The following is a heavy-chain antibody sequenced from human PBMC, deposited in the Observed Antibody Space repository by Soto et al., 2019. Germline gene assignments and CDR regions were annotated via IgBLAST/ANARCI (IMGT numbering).Heavy chain of an antibody. V-gene: IGHV3-33*01. CDR3: ARDRRFLEWLDY. CDR2: IWFDGSIK. D-gene: IGHD3-3*01. J-gene: IGHJ4*02. CDR1: GFKFSTYG. Sequence: QVQVVESGGGVVQPGRSLRLSCVASGFKFSTYGMHWVRQAPGKGLEWVAVIWFDGSIKYYGDSVKGRFTISRDNSKNTVYLQMNSLRVEDTAVYYCARDRRFLEWLDYWGQGTLVTVSS.